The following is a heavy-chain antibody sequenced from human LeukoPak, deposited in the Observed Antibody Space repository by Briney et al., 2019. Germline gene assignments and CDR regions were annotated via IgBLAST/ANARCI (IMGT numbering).Heavy chain of an antibody. CDR1: GFTFSSYG. CDR2: ISYDGSNK. J-gene: IGHJ4*02. Sequence: GRSLRLSCAASGFTFSSYGMHWVRQAPGKGLEWVAVISYDGSNKYYADSVKGRFTISRDNSKNTLYLQMNSLRAEDTAVYYCARVRGIYYFDCWGQGTLVTVSS. CDR3: ARVRGIYYFDC. V-gene: IGHV3-30*03. D-gene: IGHD3-10*01.